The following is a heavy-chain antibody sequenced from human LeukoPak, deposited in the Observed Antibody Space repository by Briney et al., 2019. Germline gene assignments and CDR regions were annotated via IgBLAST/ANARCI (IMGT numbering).Heavy chain of an antibody. CDR2: INSDGSST. CDR1: GFTFSSYW. D-gene: IGHD3-3*01. V-gene: IGHV3-74*01. CDR3: ARGFLECPFDY. J-gene: IGHJ4*02. Sequence: GGSLRLSCAASGFTFSSYWMHWVRQAPGKGLVWVSRINSDGSSTSYADSVKGRFTISRDNAKNTLYLQMNSLRAEDTAVYYCARGFLECPFDYWGQGTLVTVSS.